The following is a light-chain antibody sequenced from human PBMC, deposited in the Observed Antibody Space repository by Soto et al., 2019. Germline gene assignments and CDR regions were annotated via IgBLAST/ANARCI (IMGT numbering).Light chain of an antibody. J-gene: IGKJ1*01. CDR2: SAI. CDR1: QSVSTY. Sequence: SQSVSTYLNWYQQRPGKAPSLLIYSAISLQSGVPSRFSGSGSGTDFTLTIRNLQPEDFAIYYCQQTFRSPRRFGQGTKVDIK. V-gene: IGKV1-39*01. CDR3: QQTFRSPRR.